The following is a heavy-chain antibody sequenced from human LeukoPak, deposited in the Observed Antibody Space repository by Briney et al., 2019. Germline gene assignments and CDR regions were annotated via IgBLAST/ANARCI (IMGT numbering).Heavy chain of an antibody. CDR1: GFTFSSYG. V-gene: IGHV3-30*02. Sequence: PGGSLRLSCAASGFTFSSYGMHWVRQAPGKGLEWVTFIRYDGSNKYYADSVKGRFTISRDNSKNTLYLQMNSLRAEDTAVYYCAKDLDDSSGYFGYWGQGTLVTVSS. J-gene: IGHJ4*02. CDR3: AKDLDDSSGYFGY. D-gene: IGHD3-22*01. CDR2: IRYDGSNK.